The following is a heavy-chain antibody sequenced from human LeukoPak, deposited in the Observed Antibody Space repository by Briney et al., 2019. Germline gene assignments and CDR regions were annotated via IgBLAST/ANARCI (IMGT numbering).Heavy chain of an antibody. CDR2: INPSGGST. CDR3: ARDYRRGNALYYFDY. V-gene: IGHV1-46*01. J-gene: IGHJ4*02. Sequence: EASVKVSCKASGYTFTSYYMHWVRQAPGQGLEWMGIINPSGGSTSYAQKFQGRVTMTRDTSTSTVYMELSSLRSEDTAVYYCARDYRRGNALYYFDYWGQGTLVTVSS. D-gene: IGHD1-14*01. CDR1: GYTFTSYY.